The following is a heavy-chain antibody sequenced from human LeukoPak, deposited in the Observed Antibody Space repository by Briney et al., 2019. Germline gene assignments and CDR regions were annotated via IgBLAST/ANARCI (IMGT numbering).Heavy chain of an antibody. CDR1: GFTFSSYW. CDR3: ARQLGYSSGWYDEDYFDY. CDR2: IKQDGSEK. J-gene: IGHJ4*02. D-gene: IGHD6-19*01. Sequence: PGGSLRLSCAASGFTFSSYWMSWVRQAPGKGLEWVANIKQDGSEKYYVDSVKGRFTISRDNAKNSLYLQMNSLRAEDTAVYYCARQLGYSSGWYDEDYFDYWGQGTLVTVSS. V-gene: IGHV3-7*01.